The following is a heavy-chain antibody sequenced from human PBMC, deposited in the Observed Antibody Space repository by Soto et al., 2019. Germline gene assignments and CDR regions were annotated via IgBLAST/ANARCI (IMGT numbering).Heavy chain of an antibody. CDR2: IIPIFGTA. Sequence: ASVKVSCKASGGTFSSYAISWVRQAPGQGLEWMGGIIPIFGTANYAQKFQGRVTITADESTSTAYMELSSLRSEDTAVYYCARDPPAMIVVEDWGYWGQGTLVTVSS. J-gene: IGHJ4*02. CDR1: GGTFSSYA. D-gene: IGHD3-22*01. CDR3: ARDPPAMIVVEDWGY. V-gene: IGHV1-69*13.